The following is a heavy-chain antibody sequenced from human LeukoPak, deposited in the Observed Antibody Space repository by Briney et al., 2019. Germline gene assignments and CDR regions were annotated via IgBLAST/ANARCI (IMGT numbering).Heavy chain of an antibody. J-gene: IGHJ4*02. CDR2: IKEDGTET. D-gene: IGHD5-24*01. Sequence: GGSLRLSCAASGFTFSSYAMSRVRQAPGKGLEWVANIKEDGTETYYVDSVKGRFTISRDNAKNSLYLQMNSLRVEDTAVYYCAKEGRSLQTYWGQGTLVTVSS. CDR3: AKEGRSLQTY. V-gene: IGHV3-7*03. CDR1: GFTFSSYA.